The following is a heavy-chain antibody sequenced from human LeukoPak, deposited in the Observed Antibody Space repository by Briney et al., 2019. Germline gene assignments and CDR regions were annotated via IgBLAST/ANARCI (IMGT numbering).Heavy chain of an antibody. D-gene: IGHD3-22*01. CDR3: ARGPSYDSSGYYRPLDY. CDR1: GGSISSYY. Sequence: PSETLSLTCTVSGGSISSYYWSWIRQPPGKGLEWIGYIYYSGSTNYNPSLKSRVTISVDTSKNQFSLKLSSVTAADTAVYYCARGPSYDSSGYYRPLDYWGQGTLVTVSS. V-gene: IGHV4-59*01. CDR2: IYYSGST. J-gene: IGHJ4*02.